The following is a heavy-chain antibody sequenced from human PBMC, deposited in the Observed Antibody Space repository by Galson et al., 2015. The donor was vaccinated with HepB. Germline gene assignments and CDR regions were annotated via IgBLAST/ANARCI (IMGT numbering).Heavy chain of an antibody. V-gene: IGHV3-53*01. CDR3: ARAEGTSNYPPEWFDP. Sequence: SLRLSCAASGFSVRNNYMTWVRQAPGKGLEWLSLIYAGGFTYYSDSAKDRFIISRDNSKNTLYLQMNNLRAEDTALYFCARAEGTSNYPPEWFDPWGQGTLATVSS. CDR2: IYAGGFT. D-gene: IGHD4-11*01. CDR1: GFSVRNNY. J-gene: IGHJ5*02.